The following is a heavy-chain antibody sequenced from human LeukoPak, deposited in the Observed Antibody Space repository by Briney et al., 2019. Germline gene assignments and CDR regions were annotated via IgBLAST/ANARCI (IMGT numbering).Heavy chain of an antibody. J-gene: IGHJ6*02. CDR3: ARDVAVDFWSGYYSRSYYYYGMDV. Sequence: GGSLRLSCVASGFTFSSYNMHWVRQAPGKGLEWVAVISYDGSNKYYADSVKGRFTISRDNSKNTLYLQMNSLRAEDTAVYYCARDVAVDFWSGYYSRSYYYYGMDVWGQGTTVTVSS. CDR1: GFTFSSYN. V-gene: IGHV3-30-3*01. CDR2: ISYDGSNK. D-gene: IGHD3-3*01.